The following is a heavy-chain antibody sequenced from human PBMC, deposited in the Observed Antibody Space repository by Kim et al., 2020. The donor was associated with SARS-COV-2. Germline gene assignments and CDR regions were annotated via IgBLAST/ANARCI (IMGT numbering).Heavy chain of an antibody. Sequence: YSPSLKSRVTISIDTSKNHFSLGVNSVTAADTAIYYCARSYSSGSTGWFDPWGPGTLVTV. D-gene: IGHD6-19*01. V-gene: IGHV4-39*07. J-gene: IGHJ5*02. CDR3: ARSYSSGSTGWFDP.